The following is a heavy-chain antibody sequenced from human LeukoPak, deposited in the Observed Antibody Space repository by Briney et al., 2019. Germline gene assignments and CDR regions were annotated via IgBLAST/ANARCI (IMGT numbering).Heavy chain of an antibody. Sequence: GGSLRLSCAASGFTFSSYSMNWVRQAPGKGLEWVSSISSSSSYIYYAGSVKGRFTISRDNAKNSLYLQMNSLRAEDTAVYYCARARTLPSFDPWGQGTLVTVSS. CDR1: GFTFSSYS. J-gene: IGHJ5*02. CDR2: ISSSSSYI. V-gene: IGHV3-21*01. D-gene: IGHD2-21*01. CDR3: ARARTLPSFDP.